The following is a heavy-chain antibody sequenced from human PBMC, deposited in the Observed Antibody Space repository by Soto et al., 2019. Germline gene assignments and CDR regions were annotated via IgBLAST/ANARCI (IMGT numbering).Heavy chain of an antibody. CDR3: ANGRATYGRLTHDY. CDR2: LTGSSSNI. Sequence: EVQLLESGGGLVQPGGSLRLSCAASGFSFRKYAMSWVRQAPGKGLGWISTLTGSSSNIYYADSVKGRFAISRDNSRNTLYLQMNSRPAEDTAVYYCANGRATYGRLTHDYGGQGTLVTVSS. V-gene: IGHV3-23*01. CDR1: GFSFRKYA. D-gene: IGHD3-10*01. J-gene: IGHJ4*02.